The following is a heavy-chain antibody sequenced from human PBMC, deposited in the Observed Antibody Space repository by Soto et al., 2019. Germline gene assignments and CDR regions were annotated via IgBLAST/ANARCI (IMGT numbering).Heavy chain of an antibody. CDR1: GGTFSSYA. V-gene: IGHV1-69*06. CDR3: ARRYYDFWSGYSAAYYYYGMDV. D-gene: IGHD3-3*01. J-gene: IGHJ6*02. Sequence: SVKVSCKASGGTFSSYAISWVRQAPGQGLEWMGGIIPIFGTANYAQKFQGRVTITADKSTGTAYMELSSLRSEDTAVYYCARRYYDFWSGYSAAYYYYGMDVWGQGTTVTVSS. CDR2: IIPIFGTA.